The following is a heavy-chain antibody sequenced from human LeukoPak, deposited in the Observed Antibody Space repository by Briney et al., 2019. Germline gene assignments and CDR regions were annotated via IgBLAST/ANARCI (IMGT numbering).Heavy chain of an antibody. CDR1: GFTVSSIH. Sequence: GGSLRLSCAASGFTVSSIHMVWVRQAPGEGLEWVSGISDNGGGRYYADSVKGRFTISRDNSKNMLYLQMNSLRAEDTAVYYCAKESGALGAPLYDYWGRGILVTASS. D-gene: IGHD4/OR15-4a*01. J-gene: IGHJ4*02. CDR3: AKESGALGAPLYDY. CDR2: ISDNGGGR. V-gene: IGHV3-23*01.